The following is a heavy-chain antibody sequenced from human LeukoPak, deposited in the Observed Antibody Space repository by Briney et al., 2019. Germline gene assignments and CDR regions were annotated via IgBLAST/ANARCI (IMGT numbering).Heavy chain of an antibody. Sequence: SETLSLTCTVSGGPISTNNYYSGWFRQPPGNGLDWIGNIFDIVSTYYSPSHKSRGTTSLDTSRDQFSLKLNSVTAADTAVYYCAKSNGYGLVDIWGQGTMVTVSS. D-gene: IGHD3-10*01. CDR3: AKSNGYGLVDI. CDR1: GGPISTNNYY. V-gene: IGHV4-39*07. J-gene: IGHJ3*02. CDR2: IFDIVST.